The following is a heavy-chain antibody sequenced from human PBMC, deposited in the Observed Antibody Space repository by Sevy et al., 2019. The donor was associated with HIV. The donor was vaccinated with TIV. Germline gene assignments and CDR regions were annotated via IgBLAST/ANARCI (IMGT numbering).Heavy chain of an antibody. D-gene: IGHD1-26*01. CDR1: GGTFNSYV. CDR2: ITPVLGST. V-gene: IGHV1-69*13. Sequence: ASVKVSCKASGGTFNSYVISWVRQAPGQGLEWMGEITPVLGSTHYAQKFKGRVTITADESTNTVYMELRSLRSEDTAVDYCERWSMSIDYWGHGTLVTVSS. J-gene: IGHJ4*01. CDR3: ERWSMSIDY.